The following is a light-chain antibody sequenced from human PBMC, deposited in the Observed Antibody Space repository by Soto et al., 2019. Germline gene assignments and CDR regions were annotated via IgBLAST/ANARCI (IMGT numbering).Light chain of an antibody. CDR3: CAYAGSYPVV. J-gene: IGLJ2*01. CDR1: SSDVGGYTY. Sequence: QSVLTQPRSVSGSPGQTVTISCTGTSSDVGGYTYVSWYPQHPGKVPKLMMFDVSERPSGVPDRFSGSKSGNTASLSISGLQAEDEADYYCCAYAGSYPVVFGGGTKGTVL. V-gene: IGLV2-11*01. CDR2: DVS.